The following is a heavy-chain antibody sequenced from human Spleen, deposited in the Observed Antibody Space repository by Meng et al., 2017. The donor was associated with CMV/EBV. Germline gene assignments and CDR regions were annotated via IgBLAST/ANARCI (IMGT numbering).Heavy chain of an antibody. J-gene: IGHJ6*02. CDR2: ISSSGVDT. Sequence: GGSLRLSCATSGFTFSSHSLNWVRQAPGKGLEWVSTISSSGVDTYYADSLKGRFTISRDNAKNSMYLQMNSLRAEDTAAYYCGRDMDVWGQGTTVTVSS. V-gene: IGHV3-21*01. CDR1: GFTFSSHS. CDR3: GRDMDV.